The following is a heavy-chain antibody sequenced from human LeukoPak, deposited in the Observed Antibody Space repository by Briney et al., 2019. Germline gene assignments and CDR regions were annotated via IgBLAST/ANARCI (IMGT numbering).Heavy chain of an antibody. J-gene: IGHJ4*01. Sequence: SETLSLTCTVSGGSINSGDYYWTWIRQPPGKELEWIGSLFYTGNTYYSPSLRSRVAISIDMSKNQFSLKLSSVTAADTAVYYCAQENIVSTRDFDCRGHGTLVTVSS. CDR3: AQENIVSTRDFDC. CDR2: LFYTGNT. D-gene: IGHD5/OR15-5a*01. V-gene: IGHV4-39*07. CDR1: GGSINSGDYY.